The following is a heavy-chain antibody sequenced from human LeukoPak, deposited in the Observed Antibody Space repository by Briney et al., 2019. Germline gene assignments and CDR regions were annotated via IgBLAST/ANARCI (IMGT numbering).Heavy chain of an antibody. CDR1: GFTFSSYA. J-gene: IGHJ4*02. V-gene: IGHV3-30*01. CDR3: ARLGSSSTFDY. D-gene: IGHD6-6*01. CDR2: ISYDGSNK. Sequence: GGSLRLSCAASGFTFSSYAMHWVRQAPGKGLEWVAVISYDGSNKYYADSVKGRFTISRDNSKNTLYLQMNSLRAEDTAVYYCARLGSSSTFDYWGQGTLVTVSS.